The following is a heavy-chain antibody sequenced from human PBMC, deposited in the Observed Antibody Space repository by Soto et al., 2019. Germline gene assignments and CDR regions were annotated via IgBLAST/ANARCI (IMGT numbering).Heavy chain of an antibody. CDR2: ISRSGNTI. D-gene: IGHD4-4*01. CDR3: AREGDSNFYGYYYYYMDV. V-gene: IGHV3-48*01. CDR1: GFTFTNYK. Sequence: HPGGSLRLSCAASGFTFTNYKMNWVRQAPGKGLEWVSYISRSGNTIYFADSVMGRFAISRDNAKNSLFLQMNSLRAEDTAVYYCAREGDSNFYGYYYYYMDVWGKGTTVTVSS. J-gene: IGHJ6*03.